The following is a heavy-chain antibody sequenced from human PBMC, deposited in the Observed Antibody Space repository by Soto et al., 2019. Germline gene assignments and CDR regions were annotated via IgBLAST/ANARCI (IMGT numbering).Heavy chain of an antibody. V-gene: IGHV5-51*01. J-gene: IGHJ4*02. CDR1: GYNFAGYW. D-gene: IGHD3-3*01. Sequence: PGESLKISCKGSGYNFAGYWIAWLRQMPGKGLELMGIIYPSDSYTRYRPSFQGQVTISADKSISSAYLQWSSLRASDTAMYYCARGGVSTRTFDYWGQGTPVTVSS. CDR2: IYPSDSYT. CDR3: ARGGVSTRTFDY.